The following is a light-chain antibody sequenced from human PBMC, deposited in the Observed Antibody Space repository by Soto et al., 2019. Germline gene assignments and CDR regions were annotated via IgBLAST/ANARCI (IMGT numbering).Light chain of an antibody. V-gene: IGKV1-17*01. CDR3: QQYDGLPFT. Sequence: DIQMTQSPPYLSASVGDRVTITCRASQGITNALGWYQQKPGKAPKRLIYAASSLQSGVPSRFSGSGSGTDFTFTIKTLQPEDVATYFCQQYDGLPFTFGQGTKLEIK. J-gene: IGKJ2*01. CDR1: QGITNA. CDR2: AAS.